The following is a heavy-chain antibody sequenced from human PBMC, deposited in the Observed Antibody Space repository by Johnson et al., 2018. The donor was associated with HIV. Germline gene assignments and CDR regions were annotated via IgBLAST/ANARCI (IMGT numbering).Heavy chain of an antibody. D-gene: IGHD3-22*01. CDR2: IGTAGDT. Sequence: VQLVESGGGLVQPGGSLRLSCAASGFTFSSYDMHWVRQATGKGLEWVSAIGTAGDTYYPGSVKGRFTISREDAKNSLYLQMNSLRAGDTALYYCAREEGGYYDSSGYYYVGAFDIWGQGTMVTVSS. V-gene: IGHV3-13*01. CDR3: AREEGGYYDSSGYYYVGAFDI. CDR1: GFTFSSYD. J-gene: IGHJ3*02.